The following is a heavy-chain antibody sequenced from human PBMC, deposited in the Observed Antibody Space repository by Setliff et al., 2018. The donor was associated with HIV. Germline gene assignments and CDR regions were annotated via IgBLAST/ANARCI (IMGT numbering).Heavy chain of an antibody. V-gene: IGHV3-23*01. D-gene: IGHD3-22*01. CDR2: IQSGGII. J-gene: IGHJ3*01. Sequence: GGSLRLSCAASGLTLSNSAMTWVRQKPWRGLEWVSLIQSGGIIYYADSVKGRFTISRDNSDNTLSLQMSSLRAEDTALYYCAKLDYYDYSGSWARKVAIDFWGRGTMVTVSS. CDR3: AKLDYYDYSGSWARKVAIDF. CDR1: GLTLSNSA.